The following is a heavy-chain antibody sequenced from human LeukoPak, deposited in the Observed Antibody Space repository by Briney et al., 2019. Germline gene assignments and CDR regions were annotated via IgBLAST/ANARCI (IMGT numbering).Heavy chain of an antibody. D-gene: IGHD7-27*01. CDR3: ARVVSGITGAPDY. CDR2: MNPNSGNT. CDR1: GYTFTSYD. J-gene: IGHJ4*02. Sequence: ASVKVSCKTSGYTFTSYDINWVRQATGQGLEWMGWMNPNSGNTGYAQKFQGRVTMTSNTSISTAYMDLSSLRSEDMAVYYCARVVSGITGAPDYWGQGTLVAVSS. V-gene: IGHV1-8*01.